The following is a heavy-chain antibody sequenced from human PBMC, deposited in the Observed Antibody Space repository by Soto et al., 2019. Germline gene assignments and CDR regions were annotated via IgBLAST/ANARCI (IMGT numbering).Heavy chain of an antibody. CDR2: IHNNGAT. CDR1: GGSISSGCYY. V-gene: IGHV4-31*01. Sequence: QVQLQESGPGLVKPSQTLSLTCTISGGSISSGCYYWSWIRQHPERGLEWIGYIHNNGATYYNPTLKSHVSISADTSKTQYFLTVYSVTAADTGVYYCAREGAGSYWFDPWGQGILVSVSS. CDR3: AREGAGSYWFDP. D-gene: IGHD3-10*01. J-gene: IGHJ5*02.